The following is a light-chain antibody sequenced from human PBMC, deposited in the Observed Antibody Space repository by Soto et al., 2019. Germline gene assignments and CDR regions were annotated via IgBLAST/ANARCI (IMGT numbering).Light chain of an antibody. V-gene: IGKV3D-15*01. J-gene: IGKJ4*01. CDR3: QQYDNWPLT. Sequence: EIVMTQSPATLSVSPGERATLSCRASQSVDSNLAWYQQKPGQAPRLLIFGASTRATGIPARFSGSGSGTDFTLTISSLQSEDFGVYFCQQYDNWPLTFGGGNKVDIK. CDR1: QSVDSN. CDR2: GAS.